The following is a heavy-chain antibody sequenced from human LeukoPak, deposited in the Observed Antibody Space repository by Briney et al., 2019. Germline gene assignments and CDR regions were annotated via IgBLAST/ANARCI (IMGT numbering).Heavy chain of an antibody. V-gene: IGHV1-69*04. CDR2: IIPIFGIA. Sequence: SVKVSCKASGGTFSSYAISWVRQAPGQGLEWMGRIIPIFGIANYAQKFQGRVTITADKSTSTAYMELSSLRSEDTAVYYCARDSGYGSGSYYSSGFDPGGQGTLVTVSS. D-gene: IGHD3-10*01. J-gene: IGHJ5*02. CDR1: GGTFSSYA. CDR3: ARDSGYGSGSYYSSGFDP.